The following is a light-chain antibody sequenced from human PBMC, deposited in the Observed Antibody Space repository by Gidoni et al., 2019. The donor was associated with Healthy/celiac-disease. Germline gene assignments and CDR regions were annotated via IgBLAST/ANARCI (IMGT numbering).Light chain of an antibody. CDR3: QQSYSTPLT. Sequence: IQMTQSPSSLSASVGDRVTITCRASQSISSYLNWYQQKPGKAPKLLIYAASSLQSGVPSRFSGSGSWTDFTLTISILQPEDFATYYCQQSYSTPLTFXGXTKVEIK. CDR2: AAS. J-gene: IGKJ4*01. V-gene: IGKV1-39*01. CDR1: QSISSY.